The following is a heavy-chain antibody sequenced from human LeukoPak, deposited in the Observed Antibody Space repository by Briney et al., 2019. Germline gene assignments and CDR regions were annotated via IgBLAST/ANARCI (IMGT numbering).Heavy chain of an antibody. V-gene: IGHV1-2*02. J-gene: IGHJ6*03. CDR3: ARDFGAAATYYYYMDV. D-gene: IGHD2-2*01. Sequence: GASVKVSRKASGYTFTGYYMHWVRQAPGQGLGWMGWINPNSGGTNYAQKFQGRVTMTRDTSISTAYMELSRLRSDDTAVYYCARDFGAAATYYYYMDVWGKGTTVTVSS. CDR1: GYTFTGYY. CDR2: INPNSGGT.